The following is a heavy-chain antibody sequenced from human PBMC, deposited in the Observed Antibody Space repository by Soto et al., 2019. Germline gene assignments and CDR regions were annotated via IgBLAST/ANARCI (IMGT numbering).Heavy chain of an antibody. D-gene: IGHD2-15*01. V-gene: IGHV1-18*01. CDR2: VSAYNGER. J-gene: IGHJ4*02. CDR1: GYTLTNYG. CDR3: ARGLPFCSGGSCYLFCGGDCYPPHFDY. Sequence: ASVKVSCKASGYTLTNYGINWVRQAPGQGLEWLGWVSAYNGERRYAQKVQARVIMTADESTSTAYMELSSLRSEDTAVYYCARGLPFCSGGSCYLFCGGDCYPPHFDYWGQGTLVNRLL.